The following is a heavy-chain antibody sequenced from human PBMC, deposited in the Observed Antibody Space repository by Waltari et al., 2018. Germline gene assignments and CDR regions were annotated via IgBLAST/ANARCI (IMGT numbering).Heavy chain of an antibody. Sequence: QVQLQQWRAGLLKPAETLSLNCAVYGGSFSGYYWSWIRQPPGKGLEWSGEINHSGSTNYHPSLKSRVTISVDTSKNQFPLKLSSVTAADTAVYYCATTTYYYGSGSYDWGQGTLVTVSS. CDR1: GGSFSGYY. V-gene: IGHV4-34*01. CDR3: ATTTYYYGSGSYD. CDR2: INHSGST. D-gene: IGHD3-10*01. J-gene: IGHJ4*02.